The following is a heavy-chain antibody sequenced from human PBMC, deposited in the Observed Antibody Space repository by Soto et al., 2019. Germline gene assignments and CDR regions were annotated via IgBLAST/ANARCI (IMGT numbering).Heavy chain of an antibody. J-gene: IGHJ6*02. CDR1: GGSVSSGSYY. Sequence: QVQLQESGPGLVKPSETLSLTCTVSGGSVSSGSYYWSWIRQPPGKGLEWIGYIYYSGSTNYNPSPKSRVTISVDTSKNHFSLKLSSVTAADTAVYYCARDWGVAAAGTSFGGFSYYYGMDVWGQGTTVTVSS. D-gene: IGHD6-13*01. CDR2: IYYSGST. V-gene: IGHV4-61*01. CDR3: ARDWGVAAAGTSFGGFSYYYGMDV.